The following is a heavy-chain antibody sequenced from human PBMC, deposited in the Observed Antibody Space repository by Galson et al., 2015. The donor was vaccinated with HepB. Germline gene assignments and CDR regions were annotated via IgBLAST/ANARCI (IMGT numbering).Heavy chain of an antibody. D-gene: IGHD4-17*01. CDR3: ARDPATTTNPYYYSGMDV. V-gene: IGHV3-11*06. J-gene: IGHJ6*02. Sequence: SLRLSCAASGFTFSDYYMSWIRQAPGKGLEWVSYISSSSSYTNYADSVKGRFTISRDNAKNSLYLQMNSLRAEDTAVYYCARDPATTTNPYYYSGMDVWGQGTTVTVSS. CDR2: ISSSSSYT. CDR1: GFTFSDYY.